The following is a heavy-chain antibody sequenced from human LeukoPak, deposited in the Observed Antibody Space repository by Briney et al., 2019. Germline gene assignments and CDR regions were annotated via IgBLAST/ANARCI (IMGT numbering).Heavy chain of an antibody. CDR3: ARGGNSGSYWFDY. V-gene: IGHV3-48*01. D-gene: IGHD1-26*01. CDR2: ISSSSSTI. J-gene: IGHJ4*02. Sequence: GGSLRLSCAASGFTFSSYSMNWVRQAPGKGLEWVSYISSSSSTIYYADSVKGRFTISRDNAKNSLYLQMNSLRAEDTAVYYCARGGNSGSYWFDYWGQGTLVTVSS. CDR1: GFTFSSYS.